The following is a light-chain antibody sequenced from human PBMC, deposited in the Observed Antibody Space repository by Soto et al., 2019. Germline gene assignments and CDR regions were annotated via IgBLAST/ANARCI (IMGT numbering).Light chain of an antibody. CDR2: DVT. V-gene: IGLV2-23*02. Sequence: QSVLTQPASVSGSPGQSITISGTGTSGDVGVYNLVSWYQQHPGKAPKLLIYDVTKRPSGASDRFSGSKSANTASLTISGLQAEDEADYYCCSYAGGSDLVFGGGTKLTVL. CDR1: SGDVGVYNL. J-gene: IGLJ2*01. CDR3: CSYAGGSDLV.